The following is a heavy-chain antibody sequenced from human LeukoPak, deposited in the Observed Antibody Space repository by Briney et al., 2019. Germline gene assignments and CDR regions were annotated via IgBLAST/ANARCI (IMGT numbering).Heavy chain of an antibody. CDR1: GYSISSGYY. V-gene: IGHV4-38-2*01. D-gene: IGHD6-19*01. Sequence: KPSETLSLTCAVSGYSISSGYYWGWIRQPPGQGLEWIGSIYHSGSTYYNPSLKSRITRSGDTSKNQFSLMLSSLTAADTAVYYCARHSYHSSGWYFDYWGQGTLVTVSS. CDR2: IYHSGST. J-gene: IGHJ4*02. CDR3: ARHSYHSSGWYFDY.